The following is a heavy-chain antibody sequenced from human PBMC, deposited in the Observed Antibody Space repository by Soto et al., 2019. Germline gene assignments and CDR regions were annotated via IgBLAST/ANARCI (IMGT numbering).Heavy chain of an antibody. CDR3: ARTTVTMNYYYGMDV. CDR2: MNPNSGNT. CDR1: GYTFTSYD. J-gene: IGHJ6*02. V-gene: IGHV1-8*01. Sequence: QVQLVQSGAEVKKTGASVKVSCKASGYTFTSYDINWVRQATGQGLEWMGWMNPNSGNTGYAQKFQGRVTMTRNTSISTAYMELSSLRSEDTAVYYCARTTVTMNYYYGMDVWGQGTTVTVSS. D-gene: IGHD4-17*01.